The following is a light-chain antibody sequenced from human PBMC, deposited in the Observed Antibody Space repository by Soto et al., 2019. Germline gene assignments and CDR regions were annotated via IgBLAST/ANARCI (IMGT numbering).Light chain of an antibody. CDR1: SSDVGAYNY. Sequence: QSVLTQPPSASGSPGQSVTISCIGTSSDVGAYNYVSWYQQHPGKVPKLMIYEVSKRPSGVPDRFSGSKSGNTASLTVSGLQAEDEADYFCLSYAGSTNYVFGTGTKV. CDR2: EVS. J-gene: IGLJ1*01. CDR3: LSYAGSTNYV. V-gene: IGLV2-8*01.